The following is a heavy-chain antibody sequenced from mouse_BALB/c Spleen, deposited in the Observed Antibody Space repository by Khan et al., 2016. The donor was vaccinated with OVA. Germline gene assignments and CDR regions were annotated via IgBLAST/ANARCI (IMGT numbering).Heavy chain of an antibody. D-gene: IGHD1-2*01. CDR2: ISYSGST. CDR3: ARTASIKY. CDR1: GYSITSGYG. V-gene: IGHV3-2*02. Sequence: EVKLEESGPGLVKPSQSLYLTCTVTGYSITSGYGWNWIRQFPGNKLEWMGYISYSGSTNYNPSLKSRISITRDTSKNQFFLQLNSVTTEDTATYYCARTASIKYWGQGTTLTVSS. J-gene: IGHJ2*01.